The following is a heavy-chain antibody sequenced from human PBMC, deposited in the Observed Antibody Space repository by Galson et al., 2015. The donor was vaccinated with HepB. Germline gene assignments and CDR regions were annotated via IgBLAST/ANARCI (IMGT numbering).Heavy chain of an antibody. J-gene: IGHJ6*03. Sequence: SLRLSCAASGFTFSSYAMHWVRQAPGKGLEWVAVIWYDGSNKYYADSVKGRFTISRDNSKNTLYLQMNSLRAEDTAVYYCAKNTALSYYYYYYMDVWGKGTTVTVSS. CDR2: IWYDGSNK. CDR1: GFTFSSYA. D-gene: IGHD5-18*01. V-gene: IGHV3-33*08. CDR3: AKNTALSYYYYYYMDV.